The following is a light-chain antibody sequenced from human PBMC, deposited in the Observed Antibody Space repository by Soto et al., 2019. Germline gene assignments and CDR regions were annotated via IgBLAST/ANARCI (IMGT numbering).Light chain of an antibody. V-gene: IGKV2D-29*02. CDR3: MQSTQLPPT. CDR2: EVS. CDR1: QSVLHITGETF. J-gene: IGKJ5*01. Sequence: DVVPTQSPLSLSVAPGQPASMSCKASQSVLHITGETFLFWYHQKPGKSPQLLIYEVSTRVSGVPDRFSGSGSGTDFTLTISRLEIDDFGIYYCMQSTQLPPTFGQGTRLEIK.